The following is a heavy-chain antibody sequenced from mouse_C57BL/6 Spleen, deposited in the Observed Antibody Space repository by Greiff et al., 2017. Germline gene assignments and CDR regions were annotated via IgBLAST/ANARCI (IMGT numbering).Heavy chain of an antibody. CDR1: GYTFTSYW. CDR2: IDPSDSET. D-gene: IGHD3-2*02. J-gene: IGHJ4*01. Sequence: QVQLQQPGAELVRPGSSVKLSCKASGYTFTSYWMHWVKQRPIQGLEWIGNIDPSDSETHYNQKFKDKATLTVDKSSSTAYRQLSSLTSEDSAVYYCARYSSGYPYAMDYWGQGTSVTVSS. V-gene: IGHV1-52*01. CDR3: ARYSSGYPYAMDY.